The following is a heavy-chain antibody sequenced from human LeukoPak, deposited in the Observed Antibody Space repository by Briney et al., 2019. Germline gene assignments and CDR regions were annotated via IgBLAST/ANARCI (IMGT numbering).Heavy chain of an antibody. Sequence: SLRVSCKASVGTFSSYAISWVRQAPGHGLEWMGGIIPLFGTANYAQKFQGRVTMTADESTSTAYMELSSLRSEDTAVYYCARGQHSSSWGMVGLYYYYGMDVWGKGTTVTVSS. CDR2: IIPLFGTA. V-gene: IGHV1-69*01. D-gene: IGHD6-13*01. CDR1: VGTFSSYA. J-gene: IGHJ6*04. CDR3: ARGQHSSSWGMVGLYYYYGMDV.